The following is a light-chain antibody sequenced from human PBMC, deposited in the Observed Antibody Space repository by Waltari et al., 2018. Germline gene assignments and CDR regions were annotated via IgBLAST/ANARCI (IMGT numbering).Light chain of an antibody. CDR2: EDT. CDR3: FSYAGRHTSHV. V-gene: IGLV2-23*01. J-gene: IGLJ1*01. Sequence: QSALTQPASVSGSPGQSITISCTGTSNDVGSYDLVSWYQQQPGKVPKLIIYEDTKRPSGVSDRFSGSKSGNTASLTISGLQAEDEADYYCFSYAGRHTSHVFGTGTKVTVL. CDR1: SNDVGSYDL.